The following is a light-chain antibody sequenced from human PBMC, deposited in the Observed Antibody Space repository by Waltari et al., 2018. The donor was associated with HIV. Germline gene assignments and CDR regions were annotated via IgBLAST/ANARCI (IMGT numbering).Light chain of an antibody. V-gene: IGLV2-11*01. Sequence: QSALTQPRSVSGSPGQSVTISCNGTSSDVGGSNYVSWYQQLPGKAPKLMIYDLTERPSGVPDRFSGSKSGNTASLTISGLQAEDEADYYCCSFAGSYTWLFGGGTKLTVL. J-gene: IGLJ2*01. CDR1: SSDVGGSNY. CDR2: DLT. CDR3: CSFAGSYTWL.